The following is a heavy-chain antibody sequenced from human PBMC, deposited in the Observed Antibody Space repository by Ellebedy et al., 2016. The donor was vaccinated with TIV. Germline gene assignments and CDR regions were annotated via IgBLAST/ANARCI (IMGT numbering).Heavy chain of an antibody. V-gene: IGHV3-53*01. Sequence: GESLKISCAASGFSATNNYMNWVRQAPGKGLEWVSLIYSVGDTYYADSVKGRFTVSRDNSQNTLYLQMTSLRVDDTAVYYCATDPDGVYGDTSAYWGRGTLVTVSS. CDR1: GFSATNNY. D-gene: IGHD4-17*01. J-gene: IGHJ4*02. CDR2: IYSVGDT. CDR3: ATDPDGVYGDTSAY.